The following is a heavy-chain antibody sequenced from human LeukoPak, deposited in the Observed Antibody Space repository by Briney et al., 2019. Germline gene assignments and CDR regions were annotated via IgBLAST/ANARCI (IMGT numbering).Heavy chain of an antibody. J-gene: IGHJ5*02. CDR3: ARSPGVVVRLDWFDP. D-gene: IGHD2-2*01. CDR1: GYSISSGYY. V-gene: IGHV4-38-2*01. Sequence: SETLSLTCAVSGYSISSGYYWGWIRQPPGKGLEWIGSIYHSGSTYYNPSLKSRVSISVDTSKNQFSLKLSSVTAADTAVYYCARSPGVVVRLDWFDPWGQGTLVTVSS. CDR2: IYHSGST.